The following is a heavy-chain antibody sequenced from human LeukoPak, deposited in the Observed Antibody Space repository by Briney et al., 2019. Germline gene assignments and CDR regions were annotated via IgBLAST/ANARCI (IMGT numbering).Heavy chain of an antibody. J-gene: IGHJ4*02. CDR2: ISNYNGHT. CDR1: GYAFSTSG. D-gene: IGHD6-13*01. CDR3: AREGIAAAVDY. Sequence: ASVTVSCKASGYAFSTSGISWVRQAPGQGLEWMGWISNYNGHTKYAQKFQGRVTMTRDTSISTAYMELSRLRSDDTAAYYCAREGIAAAVDYWGQGTLVTVSS. V-gene: IGHV1-18*01.